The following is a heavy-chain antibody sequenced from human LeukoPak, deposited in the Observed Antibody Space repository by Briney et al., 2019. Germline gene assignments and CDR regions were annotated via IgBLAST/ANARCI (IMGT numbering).Heavy chain of an antibody. V-gene: IGHV5-51*01. CDR3: ARASKGDVIFDF. Sequence: GESLKISCQGSGYSFSTYWIGWVRQMPGKGLEWMGVIYRDDSDIRDGPSFQGLVTISGDKSKNTAYLQWTSLKAADTAVYYCARASKGDVIFDFWGQGTLVTASS. CDR1: GYSFSTYW. CDR2: IYRDDSDI. J-gene: IGHJ4*02. D-gene: IGHD2-21*02.